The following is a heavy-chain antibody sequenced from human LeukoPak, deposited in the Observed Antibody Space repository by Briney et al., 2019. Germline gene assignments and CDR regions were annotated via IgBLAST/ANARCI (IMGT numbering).Heavy chain of an antibody. CDR2: IYYSGST. D-gene: IGHD3-22*01. CDR1: GGSISSYY. CDR3: AREKYGYYLAAFDI. J-gene: IGHJ3*02. V-gene: IGHV4-59*01. Sequence: PSETLSLTYTVSGGSISSYYWSWIRQPPGKGLEWIGYIYYSGSTNYNPSLKSRVTISVDTSKNQFSLKLSSVTAADTAVYYCAREKYGYYLAAFDIWGQGTMVTVSS.